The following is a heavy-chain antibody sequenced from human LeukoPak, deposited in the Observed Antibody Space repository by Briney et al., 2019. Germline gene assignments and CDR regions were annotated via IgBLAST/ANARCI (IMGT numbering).Heavy chain of an antibody. CDR1: GGSISSGSYY. Sequence: PSETLSLTCTVSGGSISSGSYYWSWIRQPAGKGLEWIGRIYTSGSTNYNPSLKSRVTISVDTSKNQFSLKLSSVTAADTAVYYCARVTVVGDYVPGGGNWFDPWGQGTLVTVSS. V-gene: IGHV4-61*02. CDR2: IYTSGST. J-gene: IGHJ5*02. CDR3: ARVTVVGDYVPGGGNWFDP. D-gene: IGHD4-17*01.